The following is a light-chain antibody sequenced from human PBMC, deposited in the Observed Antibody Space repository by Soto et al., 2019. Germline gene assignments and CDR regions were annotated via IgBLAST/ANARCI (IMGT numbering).Light chain of an antibody. CDR1: SSDFGGYNY. CDR2: DVS. CDR3: SSYTSSSTLEV. Sequence: QSVLTQPASVSGSPGQSITISCTGTSSDFGGYNYVSWYQQHPGKAPKLMIYDVSNRPSGVSNRFSGSKSGNTASLTISGLQAEDEAGYYCSSYTSSSTLEVFGPGTKVTVL. J-gene: IGLJ1*01. V-gene: IGLV2-14*01.